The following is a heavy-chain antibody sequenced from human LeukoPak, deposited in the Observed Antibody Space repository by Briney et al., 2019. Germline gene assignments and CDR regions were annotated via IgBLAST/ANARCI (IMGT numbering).Heavy chain of an antibody. V-gene: IGHV3-15*01. CDR2: IKSKTDGGTT. CDR3: TADDILTGYYTYYYYYYMDV. D-gene: IGHD3-9*01. J-gene: IGHJ6*03. Sequence: GGSLRLSCAASGFTFSNAWMSWVRQAPGKGLEWVGRIKSKTDGGTTDYAAPVKGRFTISRDDSKNTLYLQMNSLKTEDTAVYYCTADDILTGYYTYYYYYYMDVWGKGTRSPSP. CDR1: GFTFSNAW.